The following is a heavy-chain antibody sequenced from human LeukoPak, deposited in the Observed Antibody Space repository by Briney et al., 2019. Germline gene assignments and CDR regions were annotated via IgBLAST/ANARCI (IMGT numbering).Heavy chain of an antibody. CDR2: IYYSGST. J-gene: IGHJ4*02. Sequence: SETLSLTCIVSGGSISSISSNNYHWGWIRQPPGKGLEWIGSIYYSGSTYYNPSLKSRVTISVDTSKNQFSLKLSSVTAADTAVYYCARAGYYYGSGSYYNTPHFDYWGQGTLVTVSS. CDR1: GGSISSISSNNYH. CDR3: ARAGYYYGSGSYYNTPHFDY. V-gene: IGHV4-39*07. D-gene: IGHD3-10*01.